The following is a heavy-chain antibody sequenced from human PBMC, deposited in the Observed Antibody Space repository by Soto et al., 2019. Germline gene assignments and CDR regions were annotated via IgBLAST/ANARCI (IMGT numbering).Heavy chain of an antibody. D-gene: IGHD2-15*01. Sequence: ASVKVSCKASGYTFTSYYMHWVRQAPGQGLEWMGIINPSGGSTSYAQKFQGRVTMTRDTSTSTVYMELSSLRSEDTAVYYCAKDRGYCSGGSCSGLVDVWGKGTTVTVSS. J-gene: IGHJ6*04. V-gene: IGHV1-46*01. CDR3: AKDRGYCSGGSCSGLVDV. CDR2: INPSGGST. CDR1: GYTFTSYY.